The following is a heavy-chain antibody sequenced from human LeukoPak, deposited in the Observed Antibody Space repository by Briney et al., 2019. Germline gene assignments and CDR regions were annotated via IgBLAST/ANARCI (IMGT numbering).Heavy chain of an antibody. D-gene: IGHD3-10*01. CDR1: GFTFSSYA. J-gene: IGHJ6*01. V-gene: IGHV3-23*01. CDR3: AKGMVRGGYYYYGMDV. Sequence: GGSLRLSCAASGFTFSSYAMSWVRQAPGKGLEWVSAISGSGGSTYYADSVKGRFTISRDNSKNTLYLQMNSLRAEDTAVYYCAKGMVRGGYYYYGMDVWGQGGTVGVSS. CDR2: ISGSGGST.